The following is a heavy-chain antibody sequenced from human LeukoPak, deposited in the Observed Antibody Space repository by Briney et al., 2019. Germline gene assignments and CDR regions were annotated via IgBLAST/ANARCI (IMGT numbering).Heavy chain of an antibody. J-gene: IGHJ4*02. CDR3: ARDHSQNFDY. CDR1: GFTFSDYG. Sequence: GGSLRLSCAASGFTFSDYGMHWVRQAPGKGLEWVAFIRLDGSDEYYGDSVKGRFTISRDNSKNTLYLQMNSLRPEDTAVYYCARDHSQNFDYWGQGTLVTVSS. CDR2: IRLDGSDE. D-gene: IGHD5-18*01. V-gene: IGHV3-30*02.